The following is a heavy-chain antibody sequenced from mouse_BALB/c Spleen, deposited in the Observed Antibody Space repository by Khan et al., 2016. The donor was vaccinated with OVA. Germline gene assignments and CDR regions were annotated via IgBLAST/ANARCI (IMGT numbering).Heavy chain of an antibody. V-gene: IGHV2-9*02. D-gene: IGHD1-1*01. J-gene: IGHJ3*01. CDR3: ARAFYYGAWFAY. CDR2: IWAGGST. Sequence: QVQLKQSGPGLVAPSQTLSITCTVSGFSLSSYGVHWVRQPPGKGLEWLGVIWAGGSTNHNSALMSRLIISNDNSKSQVFLKMNSLQTDDTAMYYCARAFYYGAWFAYWGQGTLVTVSA. CDR1: GFSLSSYG.